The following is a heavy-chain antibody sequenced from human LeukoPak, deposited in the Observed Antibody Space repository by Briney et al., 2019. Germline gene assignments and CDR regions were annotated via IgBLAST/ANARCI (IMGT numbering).Heavy chain of an antibody. CDR3: ARERGSYFEDAFDI. CDR2: INPNSGGT. D-gene: IGHD1-26*01. CDR1: GYTFTSYA. J-gene: IGHJ3*02. Sequence: ASVKVSCKASGYTFTSYAMHWVRQAPGQRLEWMGWINPNSGGTNYAQKFQGRVTMTRDTSISTAYMELSRLRSDDTAVYYCARERGSYFEDAFDIWGQGTMVTVSS. V-gene: IGHV1-2*02.